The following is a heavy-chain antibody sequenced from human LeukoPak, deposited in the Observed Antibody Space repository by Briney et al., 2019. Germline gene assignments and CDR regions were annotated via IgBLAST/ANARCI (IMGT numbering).Heavy chain of an antibody. CDR3: AREADCSSTSCEKVIPYYYYMDV. J-gene: IGHJ6*03. V-gene: IGHV1-69*05. CDR2: IIPIFGTA. CDR1: GGTFSSYA. D-gene: IGHD2-2*01. Sequence: SVKVSCKASGGTFSSYAISWVRQAPGQGLEWMGGIIPIFGTANYAQKFQGRVTMTRDTSISTAYMELSRLRSDDTAVYYCAREADCSSTSCEKVIPYYYYMDVWGKGTTVTVSS.